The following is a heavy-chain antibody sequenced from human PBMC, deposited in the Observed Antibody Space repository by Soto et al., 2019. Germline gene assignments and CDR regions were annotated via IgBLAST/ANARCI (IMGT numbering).Heavy chain of an antibody. CDR2: IRSKANSYAT. J-gene: IGHJ6*02. D-gene: IGHD3-22*01. V-gene: IGHV3-73*01. CDR3: TSSPITLIVVNPYYYYGMDV. CDR1: GFTFSGSA. Sequence: PGGSLRLSCAASGFTFSGSAMHWVRQASGKGLEWVGRIRSKANSYATAYAASVKGRFTISRDDSKNTAYLQMNSLKTEDTAVYYCTSSPITLIVVNPYYYYGMDVWGQEPTVTVS.